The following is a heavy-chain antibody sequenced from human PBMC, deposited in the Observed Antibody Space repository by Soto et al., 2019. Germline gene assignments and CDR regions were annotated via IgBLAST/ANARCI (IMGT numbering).Heavy chain of an antibody. V-gene: IGHV3-15*07. D-gene: IGHD6-6*01. J-gene: IGHJ4*02. CDR1: GFTFSNAW. Sequence: GGSLRLSCAASGFTFSNAWMNWVRQAPGKGLEWVGRIKSKTDGGTTDYAAPVKGRFTISRDDSKNTLYLQMNSLKTEDTAVYYCTTGSQLVQSLEVDYWGQGTLVTVSS. CDR2: IKSKTDGGTT. CDR3: TTGSQLVQSLEVDY.